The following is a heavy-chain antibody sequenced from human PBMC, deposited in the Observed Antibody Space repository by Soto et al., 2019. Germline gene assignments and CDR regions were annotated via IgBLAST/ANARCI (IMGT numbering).Heavy chain of an antibody. V-gene: IGHV4-59*01. CDR2: IYYSGST. CDR1: GGSISRNY. CDR3: ARGPIDYYYYMDV. Sequence: SETLSLTCTVSGGSISRNYWSWIRQPPGKGLEWIGYIYYSGSTNYNPSLKNRVTISVDTSKNQFSLKLSSVTAADTAVYYCARGPIDYYYYMDVWGKGTTVTVSS. J-gene: IGHJ6*03.